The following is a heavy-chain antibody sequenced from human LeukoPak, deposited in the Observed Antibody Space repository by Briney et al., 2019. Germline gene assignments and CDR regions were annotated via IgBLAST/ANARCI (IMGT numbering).Heavy chain of an antibody. J-gene: IGHJ4*02. D-gene: IGHD5-24*01. CDR2: INTNTGNP. V-gene: IGHV7-4-1*02. Sequence: ASVKVSCKASGYTFSNYAMNWVRQAPGQGLEWMGWINTNTGNPTYAQGFTGRFVFSLDTSVSTAYLQISSLKAEDTAVYYCVTRDGVSDGFFNFDYWGQGTLVTVS. CDR1: GYTFSNYA. CDR3: VTRDGVSDGFFNFDY.